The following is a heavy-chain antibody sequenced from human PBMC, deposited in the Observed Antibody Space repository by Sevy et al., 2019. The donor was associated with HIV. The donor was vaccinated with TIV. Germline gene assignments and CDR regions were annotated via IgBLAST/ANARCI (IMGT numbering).Heavy chain of an antibody. Sequence: GGSLRLSCAVSGFSFDSYGMTWVRQAPGKGLEWVSAISGSGTRTYYADSVKGRFIISRDNSKNTLDLQMNSLRAEDTAIYYCAKRGGGHYDPDEIAYYFHYYNMDVWGKGTTVTVSS. CDR2: ISGSGTRT. J-gene: IGHJ6*03. D-gene: IGHD2-21*01. V-gene: IGHV3-23*01. CDR3: AKRGGGHYDPDEIAYYFHYYNMDV. CDR1: GFSFDSYG.